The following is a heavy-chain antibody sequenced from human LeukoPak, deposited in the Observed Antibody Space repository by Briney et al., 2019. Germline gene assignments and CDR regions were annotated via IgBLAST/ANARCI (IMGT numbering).Heavy chain of an antibody. D-gene: IGHD3-9*01. V-gene: IGHV3-48*03. Sequence: PGGSLRLSCAASGFTFSSYEMNWVRQAPGKGLEWVSYISSSGSTIYYADSVKGRFTISRDNAKNSLYLQMNSLRAEDTAVYYCAREPPRYFDWDLDYWGQGTLVTVSS. CDR1: GFTFSSYE. J-gene: IGHJ4*02. CDR2: ISSSGSTI. CDR3: AREPPRYFDWDLDY.